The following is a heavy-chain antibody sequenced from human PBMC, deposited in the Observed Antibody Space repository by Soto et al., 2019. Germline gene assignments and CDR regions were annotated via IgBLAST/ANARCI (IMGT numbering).Heavy chain of an antibody. V-gene: IGHV1-3*01. D-gene: IGHD6-19*01. Sequence: PSVKVSCKASGYTFTSYAIHWVRQAPGQRLEWMGWINAGIGNTKYSQKFQDRVNITWDTSASTVYLELSSLRSEDTAVFYCARVRYTSAWYSNPRFYDLWGQGTLVTVSS. CDR3: ARVRYTSAWYSNPRFYDL. CDR1: GYTFTSYA. J-gene: IGHJ5*02. CDR2: INAGIGNT.